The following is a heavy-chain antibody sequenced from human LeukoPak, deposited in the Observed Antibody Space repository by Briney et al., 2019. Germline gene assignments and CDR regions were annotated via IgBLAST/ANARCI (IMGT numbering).Heavy chain of an antibody. CDR3: AKGMEQWLVTELDY. J-gene: IGHJ4*02. Sequence: GGSLRLSCAASGFTFSSYAMSWVRQAPGKGLEWVSAISGSGGSTYYADSVKGRFTISRDNSKNTLYQQMNSLRAEDTAVYYCAKGMEQWLVTELDYWGQGTLVTVSS. CDR1: GFTFSSYA. CDR2: ISGSGGST. D-gene: IGHD6-19*01. V-gene: IGHV3-23*01.